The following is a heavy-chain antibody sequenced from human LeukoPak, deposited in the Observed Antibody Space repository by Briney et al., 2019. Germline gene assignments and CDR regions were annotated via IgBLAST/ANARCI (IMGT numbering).Heavy chain of an antibody. J-gene: IGHJ4*02. Sequence: GRSLRLSCAASGFTFDDYAMHWVRQAPGKGLGLVSGISWNSGSVGYADSVKGRFTISRDNAKNSLYLQMNSLRAEDMALYYCAKGGYSYGDLEGYFDYWGQGTLVTVSS. CDR2: ISWNSGSV. V-gene: IGHV3-9*03. CDR1: GFTFDDYA. D-gene: IGHD5-18*01. CDR3: AKGGYSYGDLEGYFDY.